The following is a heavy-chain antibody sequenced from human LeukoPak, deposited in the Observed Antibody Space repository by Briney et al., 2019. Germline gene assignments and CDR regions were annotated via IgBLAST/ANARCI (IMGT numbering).Heavy chain of an antibody. CDR3: ARGWVGHVRNAFDI. CDR2: IYYSGST. Sequence: SETLSFTCTVSGGSISSSSYYWGWIRQPPGKGLEWIGSIYYSGSTYYNPSLKSRVTISVDTSKNQFSLKLSSVTAADTAVYYCARGWVGHVRNAFDIWGQGTMVTVSS. CDR1: GGSISSSSYY. V-gene: IGHV4-39*07. J-gene: IGHJ3*02. D-gene: IGHD1-26*01.